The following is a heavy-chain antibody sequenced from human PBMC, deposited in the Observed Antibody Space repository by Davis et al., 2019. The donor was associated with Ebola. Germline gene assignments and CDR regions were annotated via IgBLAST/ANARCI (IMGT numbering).Heavy chain of an antibody. Sequence: SETLSLTCTVSGGSFSGYYWSWIRQPPGKGLEWIGEINHSGSTNYNPSLKSRVTISVDTSKNQFSLKLSSVTAADTAVYYCARAHTYYYDSSGYSSSGWYFDYWGQGTLVTVSS. CDR2: INHSGST. V-gene: IGHV4-34*01. J-gene: IGHJ4*02. CDR3: ARAHTYYYDSSGYSSSGWYFDY. D-gene: IGHD3-22*01. CDR1: GGSFSGYY.